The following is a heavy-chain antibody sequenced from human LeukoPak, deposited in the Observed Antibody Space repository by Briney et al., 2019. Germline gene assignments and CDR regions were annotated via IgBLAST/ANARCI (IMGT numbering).Heavy chain of an antibody. CDR1: GGTFSSYA. CDR3: ARSDSGYYYYYYMDV. V-gene: IGHV1-69*05. CDR2: IIPIFGTA. J-gene: IGHJ6*03. D-gene: IGHD5-12*01. Sequence: GSSVKVSCKASGGTFSSYAISWVRQAPGQGLEWMGGIIPIFGTANYAQKFQGRVTITTDESTSTAYMELSSLRSEGTAVYYCARSDSGYYYYYYMDVWGKGTTVTVSS.